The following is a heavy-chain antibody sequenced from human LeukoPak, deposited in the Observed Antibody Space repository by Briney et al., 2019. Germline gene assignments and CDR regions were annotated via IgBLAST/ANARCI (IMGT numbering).Heavy chain of an antibody. CDR1: GYTFTGYY. J-gene: IGHJ3*02. CDR3: ARVSGITMIVVVLEDPFDI. V-gene: IGHV1-2*02. CDR2: INPNSGGT. D-gene: IGHD3-22*01. Sequence: ASVKVSCKASGYTFTGYYMHWVRQAPGQGLEWMGWINPNSGGTNYAQKFQGRVTMTRDTSISTAYMELSRLRSDDKAVYYCARVSGITMIVVVLEDPFDIWGQGTMVTVSS.